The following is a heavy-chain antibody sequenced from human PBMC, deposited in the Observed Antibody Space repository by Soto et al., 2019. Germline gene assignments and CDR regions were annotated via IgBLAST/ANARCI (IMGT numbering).Heavy chain of an antibody. CDR2: IYHAGSP. CDR3: ARGSSFRGDFDI. CDR1: GGSVISSSW. V-gene: IGHV4-4*02. Sequence: SETLSLTCGVSGGSVISSSWCTWVRQSPVKGLEWLGEIYHAGSPNYNPSFQSRISISLDKSKNSFSLRLTSVTAADAAIYYCARGSSFRGDFDIWGQGTTVTVSS. D-gene: IGHD2-21*01. J-gene: IGHJ3*02.